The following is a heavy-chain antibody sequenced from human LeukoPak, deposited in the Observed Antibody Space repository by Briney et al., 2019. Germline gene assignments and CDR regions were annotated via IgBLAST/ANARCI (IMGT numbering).Heavy chain of an antibody. J-gene: IGHJ4*02. V-gene: IGHV3-30*02. CDR3: AKDQLYNWNSFDY. CDR1: GFTFSSYG. CDR2: IRYDGSNK. Sequence: GSLRLSCAASGFTFSSYGMHWVRQAPGKGLEWVAFIRYDGSNKYYADSVKGRFTISRDNSKNTLYLQMNSLRAEDTAVYYCAKDQLYNWNSFDYWGQGTLVTVSS. D-gene: IGHD1-20*01.